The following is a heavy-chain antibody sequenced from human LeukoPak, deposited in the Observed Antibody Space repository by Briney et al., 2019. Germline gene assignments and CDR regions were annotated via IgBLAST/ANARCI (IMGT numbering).Heavy chain of an antibody. J-gene: IGHJ4*02. CDR1: GGSISSGGYY. CDR3: ARGGVEPAAEIFDY. D-gene: IGHD2-2*01. CDR2: IYHSGST. V-gene: IGHV4-30-2*01. Sequence: PSETLSLTCTVSGGSISSGGYYWSWIRQPPGKGLEWIGYIYHSGSTYYNPSLKSRVTISVDKSKNQFSLTLSSVTAADTAVYYCARGGVEPAAEIFDYWGQGTLVTVSS.